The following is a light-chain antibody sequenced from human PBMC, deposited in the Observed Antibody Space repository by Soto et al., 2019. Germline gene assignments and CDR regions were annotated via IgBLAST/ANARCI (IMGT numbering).Light chain of an antibody. Sequence: TVLTQSPGTLSLSPGERATLSCRASQSVRSSYLAWYQQKPGQTPRLLIYGASSRATGIPDRFSGSGSGTDFTLTISRLEPEDFAVYFCQQYSSAPATFGQGTKVEIK. CDR1: QSVRSSY. V-gene: IGKV3-20*01. J-gene: IGKJ1*01. CDR3: QQYSSAPAT. CDR2: GAS.